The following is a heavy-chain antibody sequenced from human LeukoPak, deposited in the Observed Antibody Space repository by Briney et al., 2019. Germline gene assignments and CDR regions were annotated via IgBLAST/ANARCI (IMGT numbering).Heavy chain of an antibody. V-gene: IGHV1-18*01. CDR2: ISAYNGNT. J-gene: IGHJ4*02. D-gene: IGHD3-3*01. Sequence: ASVKVSCKASGYSFTNYGISWVRQAPGQGLEWMGWISAYNGNTNYAQKFQGRVTMTTDTSTSTVYMELRGLRSDDTAVYYCARAPYYDFWSAYYTSYNFDYWGQGTQVTVSS. CDR3: ARAPYYDFWSAYYTSYNFDY. CDR1: GYSFTNYG.